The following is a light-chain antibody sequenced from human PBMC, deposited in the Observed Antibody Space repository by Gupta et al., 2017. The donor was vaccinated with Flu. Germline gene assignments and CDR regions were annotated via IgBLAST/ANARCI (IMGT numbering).Light chain of an antibody. Sequence: QSVLTQPPSVSGSPGQRVTISCTGSSSNIGAGYDVHWYQQLPATAPPLLIYGNSNRRSGVPARFSCATSCASASLVITALQAEEEADYYYYASDTSTRGFVVFGGGTKLTVL. J-gene: IGLJ2*01. CDR2: GNS. V-gene: IGLV1-40*01. CDR3: YASDTSTRGFVV. CDR1: SSNIGAGYD.